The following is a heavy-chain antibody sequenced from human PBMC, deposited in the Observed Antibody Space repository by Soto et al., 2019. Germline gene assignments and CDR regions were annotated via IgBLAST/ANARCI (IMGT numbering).Heavy chain of an antibody. V-gene: IGHV3-33*01. CDR3: ARDETILKAGYFDF. J-gene: IGHJ4*02. CDR2: FWYDGSTK. Sequence: QVQLVESGGGVVQPGRSLRLSCAASGFAFSGYGMHWVRQAPGKGLEWVAIFWYDGSTKYYADSVKGRFTISRDNSKNTLYLQMNSLRAEDTAVYYCARDETILKAGYFDFWGQGTLVTVSS. D-gene: IGHD6-13*01. CDR1: GFAFSGYG.